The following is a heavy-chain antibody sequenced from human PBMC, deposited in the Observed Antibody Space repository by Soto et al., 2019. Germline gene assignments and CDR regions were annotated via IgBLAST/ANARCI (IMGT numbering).Heavy chain of an antibody. CDR1: GGSISGDNYY. Sequence: QVQLQESGPGLVKPSQTLSLTCTVSGGSISGDNYYWNWIRQHPGKDLEWIGHISYSGNINYKSSLKSRITISVDTSKNQFSLKLTSVTAADTAVYYCARGRGAYDPPDVWGQGTTVTVSS. D-gene: IGHD5-12*01. V-gene: IGHV4-31*03. CDR2: ISYSGNI. J-gene: IGHJ6*02. CDR3: ARGRGAYDPPDV.